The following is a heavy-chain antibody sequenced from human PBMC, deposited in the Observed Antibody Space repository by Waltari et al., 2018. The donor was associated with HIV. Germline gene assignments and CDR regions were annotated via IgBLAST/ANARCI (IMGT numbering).Heavy chain of an antibody. CDR2: IIPILGIT. D-gene: IGHD6-13*01. CDR3: ARGAAAGNHFYYGMDV. CDR1: AGTFTSQG. J-gene: IGHJ6*02. Sequence: QVQLVQPGAEVKKPGSSVKVSCKAYAGTFTSQGLSWLRQAPGQGLEWMGRIIPILGITNYAQKFQGRVTITADKSTSTAYMELRSLRSEDTAVYYCARGAAAGNHFYYGMDVWGQGTTVTVSS. V-gene: IGHV1-69*04.